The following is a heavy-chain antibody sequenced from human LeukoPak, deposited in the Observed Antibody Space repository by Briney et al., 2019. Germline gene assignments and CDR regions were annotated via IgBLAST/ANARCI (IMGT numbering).Heavy chain of an antibody. J-gene: IGHJ3*02. Sequence: GGSLILSCAASGFTFSTFWMTWVRQAPGEGLEWVANIRQDGSEKYYVDCVEGRFTISRDNAKKSLFPQMNSLRVEDTAVYYCARDMRGDGFDIWGQGTMVTISS. CDR2: IRQDGSEK. D-gene: IGHD2-2*01. CDR3: ARDMRGDGFDI. CDR1: GFTFSTFW. V-gene: IGHV3-7*04.